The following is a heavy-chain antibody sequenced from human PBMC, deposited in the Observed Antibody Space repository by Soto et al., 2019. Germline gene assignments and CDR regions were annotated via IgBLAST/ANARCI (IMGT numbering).Heavy chain of an antibody. D-gene: IGHD4-17*01. V-gene: IGHV3-64*01. CDR3: ASGSTMVTRRYFDY. J-gene: IGHJ4*02. CDR2: ISSNGGST. Sequence: EVQLVESGGGLVQPGGSLRLSCAASGFTFSSYAMHWVRQAPGKGLEYVSAISSNGGSTYYANSVKGRFTISRDNSKNTLYLQMGSLRAEDMAVYYCASGSTMVTRRYFDYWGQGTLVTVSS. CDR1: GFTFSSYA.